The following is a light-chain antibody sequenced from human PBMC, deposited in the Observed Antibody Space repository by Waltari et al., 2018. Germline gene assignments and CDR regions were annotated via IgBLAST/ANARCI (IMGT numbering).Light chain of an antibody. CDR1: SSNIGSNY. J-gene: IGLJ2*01. CDR3: AAWEDSLSGRVV. V-gene: IGLV1-47*01. Sequence: QSVLTQQPSASGTPGPRVTISSSASSSNIGSNYVYWYQQLPGTAPKLLNYRNNHRPSGVPDRFSGSKSGTSASLAISGLRSEDEADYYCAAWEDSLSGRVVFGGGTKLTVL. CDR2: RNN.